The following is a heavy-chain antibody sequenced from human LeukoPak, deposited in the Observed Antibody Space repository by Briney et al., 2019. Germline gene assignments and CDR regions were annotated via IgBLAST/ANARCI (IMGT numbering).Heavy chain of an antibody. D-gene: IGHD6-13*01. J-gene: IGHJ6*03. CDR2: ISYDGSNK. CDR1: GFTFSSYG. V-gene: IGHV3-30*18. CDR3: AKLGAVAAAGKRGDYYYYYMDV. Sequence: GGSLRLSCAASGFTFSSYGMHWVRQAPGKGLEWVAVISYDGSNKYYADSVKGRFTISRGNSKNTLYLQMNSLRAEDTAVYYCAKLGAVAAAGKRGDYYYYYMDVWGKGTTVTVSS.